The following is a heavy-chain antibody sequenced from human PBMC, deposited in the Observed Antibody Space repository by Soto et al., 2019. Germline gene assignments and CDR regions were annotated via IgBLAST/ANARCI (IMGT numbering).Heavy chain of an antibody. D-gene: IGHD2-8*01. V-gene: IGHV1-18*01. CDR1: GYTFTSYG. CDR2: ISAYNGNT. CDR3: ALGYCTNGVCLFSGMDV. J-gene: IGHJ6*02. Sequence: AASVKVSCKASGYTFTSYGISWVRQAPGQGLEWMGWISAYNGNTNYAQKLQGRVTMTTDTSTSTAYMELRSLRSDDTAVYYCALGYCTNGVCLFSGMDVWGQGTTVTVSS.